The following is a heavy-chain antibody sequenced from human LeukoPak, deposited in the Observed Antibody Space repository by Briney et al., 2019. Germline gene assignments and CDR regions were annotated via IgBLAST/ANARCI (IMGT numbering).Heavy chain of an antibody. Sequence: GGSLRLSCAVSGFTVTTNEMNWVRQAPGKGPEWLSYINVVGETKYADSVKGRFTISRDSAKNSVYLQMDSLRAEDTALYYCARELSAVKGGAFDLWGQGTMVIVS. D-gene: IGHD4-17*01. J-gene: IGHJ3*01. CDR2: INVVGET. CDR1: GFTVTTNE. V-gene: IGHV3-48*03. CDR3: ARELSAVKGGAFDL.